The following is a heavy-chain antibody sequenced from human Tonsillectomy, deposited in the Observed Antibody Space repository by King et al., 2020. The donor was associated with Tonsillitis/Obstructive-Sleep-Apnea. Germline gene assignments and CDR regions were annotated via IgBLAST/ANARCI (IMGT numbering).Heavy chain of an antibody. CDR1: GGSFSGYH. J-gene: IGHJ6*03. D-gene: IGHD3-10*01. CDR2: INHSEST. Sequence: QVQLQQWGAGLLKPSETLSLTCDVYGGSFSGYHWSWIRQPPGKGLEWIGEINHSESTNYNPSLKSRVTISLDTSKNQFSLKLSSVTAADTAVYYCARGVRGGESFYCYYMDVWGKGTTVTVSS. V-gene: IGHV4-34*01. CDR3: ARGVRGGESFYCYYMDV.